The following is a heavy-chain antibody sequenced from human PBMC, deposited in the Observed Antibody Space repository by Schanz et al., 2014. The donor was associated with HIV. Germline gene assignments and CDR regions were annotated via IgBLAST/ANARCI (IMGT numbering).Heavy chain of an antibody. J-gene: IGHJ4*02. Sequence: QVQLVESGGGVVQPGKSLRLSCVASGFTSSSYAMYWARQAPGKGLEWVAVISYDGSNKYYADSVKGRFTISRDNSKNTLYLQMNSLRAEDTAVYYCARGGIWEWDQPDFDYWGQGTLVTVSS. CDR1: GFTSSSYA. V-gene: IGHV3-30-3*01. CDR3: ARGGIWEWDQPDFDY. D-gene: IGHD2-15*01. CDR2: ISYDGSNK.